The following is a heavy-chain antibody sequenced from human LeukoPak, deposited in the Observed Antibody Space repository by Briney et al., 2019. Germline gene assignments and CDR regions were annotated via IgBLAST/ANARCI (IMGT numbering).Heavy chain of an antibody. CDR2: HNQNP. D-gene: IGHD3-9*01. CDR3: VTYFVNGGGRGH. J-gene: IGHJ4*02. Sequence: SETLSLTCTVSGASVSSGDYHWRWVRQAPGKGLEWIGHNQNPSYNPSLKSRVVISIHTSRNQFSLTLNTVTAADTATYFCVTYFVNGGGRGHWGPGALVTVSS. CDR1: GASVSSGDYH. V-gene: IGHV4-61*08.